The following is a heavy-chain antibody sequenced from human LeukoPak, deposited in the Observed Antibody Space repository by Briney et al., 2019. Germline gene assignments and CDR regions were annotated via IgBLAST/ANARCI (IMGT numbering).Heavy chain of an antibody. J-gene: IGHJ1*01. CDR3: ARDIGYCSSTSCSSAYFQH. CDR2: ISSSSSTI. Sequence: GGSLRLSCAASGFTFSSYSMNWVRQAPGKGPEWVSYISSSSSTIYYADSVKGRFTISRDNAKNSLYLQMNSLRAEDTAVYYCARDIGYCSSTSCSSAYFQHWGQGTLVTVSS. V-gene: IGHV3-48*01. CDR1: GFTFSSYS. D-gene: IGHD2-2*01.